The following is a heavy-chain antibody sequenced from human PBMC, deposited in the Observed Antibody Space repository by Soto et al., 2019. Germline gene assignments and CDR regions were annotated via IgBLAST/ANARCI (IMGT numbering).Heavy chain of an antibody. J-gene: IGHJ4*02. CDR1: GDSVCSYY. Sequence: SETLSLTCTVSGDSVCSYYWSWIRQPPGKGLEWIGYIYYSGSTNYNPSLKSRVTISVDTSKNQFSLKLSSVTAADTAVYYCASRELDSGYDYFDYWGQGTLVTVSS. CDR3: ASRELDSGYDYFDY. D-gene: IGHD5-12*01. V-gene: IGHV4-59*02. CDR2: IYYSGST.